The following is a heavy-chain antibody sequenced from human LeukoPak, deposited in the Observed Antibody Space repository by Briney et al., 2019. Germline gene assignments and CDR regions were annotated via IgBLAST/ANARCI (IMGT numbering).Heavy chain of an antibody. J-gene: IGHJ4*02. CDR2: IYYSGST. Sequence: SETLSLTCTVSGGSISSSSYYWGWIRQPPGKGLEWIGSIYYSGSTYYNPSLKSRVTISVDTSKNQFSLKLSSVTAADTAVYYCARHTRRTARFDYWGQGTLVTVSS. V-gene: IGHV4-39*01. CDR1: GGSISSSSYY. CDR3: ARHTRRTARFDY. D-gene: IGHD1-1*01.